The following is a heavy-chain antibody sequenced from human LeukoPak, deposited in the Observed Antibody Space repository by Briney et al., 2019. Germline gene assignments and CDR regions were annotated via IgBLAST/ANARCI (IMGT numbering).Heavy chain of an antibody. Sequence: SETLSLTCTISGASIDSYYWSWIRQPPGKGLEWIGYIYYSGTTNYNPSLKRRVTISVDTSKNQFSLKLSSVTAADTAVYYCARDNDSRDPPHFDYWGQGTLVTVSS. V-gene: IGHV4-59*01. D-gene: IGHD3-16*01. CDR3: ARDNDSRDPPHFDY. CDR2: IYYSGTT. CDR1: GASIDSYY. J-gene: IGHJ4*02.